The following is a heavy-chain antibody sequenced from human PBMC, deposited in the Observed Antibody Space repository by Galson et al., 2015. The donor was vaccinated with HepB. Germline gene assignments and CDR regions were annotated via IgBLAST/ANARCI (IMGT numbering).Heavy chain of an antibody. D-gene: IGHD4-17*01. V-gene: IGHV3-33*01. Sequence: SLRLSCAASGFTFSSYGMHWVRQAPGKGLEWVAVIWYDGSNKYYADSVKGRFTISRDNSKNTLYLQMNSLRAEDTAVYYCARESHDYGDYAHYYYYYYMDVWGKGTTVTVSS. CDR2: IWYDGSNK. CDR3: ARESHDYGDYAHYYYYYYMDV. CDR1: GFTFSSYG. J-gene: IGHJ6*03.